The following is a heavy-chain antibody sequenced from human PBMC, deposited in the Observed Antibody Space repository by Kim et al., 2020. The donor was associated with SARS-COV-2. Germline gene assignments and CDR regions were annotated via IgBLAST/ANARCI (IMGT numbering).Heavy chain of an antibody. CDR3: ARSEGYYYDSSGYSIVDY. Sequence: KSRVTMSVDTSKNQFSLKLSSVTAADTAVYYCARSEGYYYDSSGYSIVDYWGQGTLVTVSS. J-gene: IGHJ4*02. V-gene: IGHV4-59*10. D-gene: IGHD3-22*01.